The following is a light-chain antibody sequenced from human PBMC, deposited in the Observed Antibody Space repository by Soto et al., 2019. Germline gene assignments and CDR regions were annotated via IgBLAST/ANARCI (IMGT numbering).Light chain of an antibody. V-gene: IGKV3-15*01. CDR1: QSVASN. Sequence: EIVMTQSPATLSVSPGDRATLSCRASQSVASNLAWYQQKPGQGPRLLIYGASTRATSVPARFSGSGSGTDFTLTISSLQSEDFAVYYCQQYNNWPPWTFGQGTKVEIK. CDR3: QQYNNWPPWT. J-gene: IGKJ1*01. CDR2: GAS.